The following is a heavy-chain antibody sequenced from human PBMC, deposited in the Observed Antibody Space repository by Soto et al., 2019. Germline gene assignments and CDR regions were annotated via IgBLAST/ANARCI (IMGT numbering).Heavy chain of an antibody. D-gene: IGHD6-6*01. CDR1: GYSFSSYA. J-gene: IGHJ6*02. Sequence: ASVKVSCKASGYSFSSYAISWVRQAPGQGLEWMGWINVYNGHTNYAPTVQGRVAMTTDISTRTAFMDLRSLRSDDTAFYYCARHPSFLEGLGGMDVWGQGTTVTVSS. V-gene: IGHV1-18*04. CDR3: ARHPSFLEGLGGMDV. CDR2: INVYNGHT.